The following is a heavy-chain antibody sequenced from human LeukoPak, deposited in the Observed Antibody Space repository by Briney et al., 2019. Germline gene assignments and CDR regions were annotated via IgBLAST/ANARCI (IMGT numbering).Heavy chain of an antibody. CDR2: IRSKAYGGTT. D-gene: IGHD1-26*01. CDR1: GLNFKFYA. CDR3: TRGRRATHDY. Sequence: GGSLTLSCAVSGLNFKFYAMSWVRQAPGNGLEWVGFIRSKAYGGTTEYAASVKGRFTISRDDSKSIAYLQMNSLKTDDTAVYYCTRGRRATHDYWGQGTLVTVSS. V-gene: IGHV3-49*04. J-gene: IGHJ4*02.